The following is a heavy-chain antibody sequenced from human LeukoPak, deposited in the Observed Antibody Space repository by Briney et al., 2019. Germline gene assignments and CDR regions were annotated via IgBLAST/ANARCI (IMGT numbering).Heavy chain of an antibody. D-gene: IGHD6-13*01. V-gene: IGHV1-2*02. J-gene: IGHJ6*03. Sequence: ASVKVSCKASGYTFTGYYMHWVRQAPGQGLEWMGWINPNSGGTNYAQKFQGRVTMTRDTSISTAYMELSRLRSDDTAVYYCASLEAAGSNYYYYYYMDVWGKGTTVTVSS. CDR2: INPNSGGT. CDR3: ASLEAAGSNYYYYYYMDV. CDR1: GYTFTGYY.